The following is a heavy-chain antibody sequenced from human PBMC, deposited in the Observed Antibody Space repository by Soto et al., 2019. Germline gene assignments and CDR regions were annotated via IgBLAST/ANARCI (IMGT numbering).Heavy chain of an antibody. J-gene: IGHJ4*02. V-gene: IGHV3-30*18. D-gene: IGHD3-22*01. Sequence: PGGSLRLSCASSGFTFSSYGMHWVRQAPGKGLEWVAVISYDGSNKYYADSVKGRFTISRDNSKNTLYLQMNSLRAEDTAVYYCAKEIYYDSSGYYPQGSDYWGQGTLVTVSS. CDR3: AKEIYYDSSGYYPQGSDY. CDR1: GFTFSSYG. CDR2: ISYDGSNK.